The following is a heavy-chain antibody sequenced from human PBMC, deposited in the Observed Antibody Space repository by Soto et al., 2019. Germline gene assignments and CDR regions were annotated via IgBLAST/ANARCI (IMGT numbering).Heavy chain of an antibody. Sequence: ASVQLSCKASGYTFTSYYMHWVRQAPGQGLEWMGIINPSGGSTSYAQKFQGRVTMTRDTSTSTVYMELSSLRSEDTAVYYCARGIYDFWSGYYSFYYGIDFWAQGSSVTVAS. CDR3: ARGIYDFWSGYYSFYYGIDF. CDR1: GYTFTSYY. J-gene: IGHJ6*02. D-gene: IGHD3-3*01. V-gene: IGHV1-46*01. CDR2: INPSGGST.